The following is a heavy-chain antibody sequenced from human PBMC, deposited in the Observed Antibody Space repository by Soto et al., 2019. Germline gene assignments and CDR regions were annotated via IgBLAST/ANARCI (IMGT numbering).Heavy chain of an antibody. D-gene: IGHD5-18*01. CDR1: GFTFSSYC. J-gene: IGHJ6*02. CDR2: IWYDGSNK. V-gene: IGHV3-33*01. CDR3: ARDNSYGCNLKSYYYGMDV. Sequence: PGGSLRLSCAASGFTFSSYCMHWVRQAPGKELGWGAVIWYDGSNKYYADSVKGRFTISRDNSKNTLYLQMNSLRAEDTAVYYYARDNSYGCNLKSYYYGMDVWGQGTTVTVSS.